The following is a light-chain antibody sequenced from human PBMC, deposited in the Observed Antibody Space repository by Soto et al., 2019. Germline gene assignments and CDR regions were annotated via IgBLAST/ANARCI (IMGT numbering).Light chain of an antibody. CDR3: LQHNHFPWT. V-gene: IGKV1-17*01. Sequence: QMTQSPSSLSASVGYSVTITCRASQGIRKDLGWYQQKPGKAPQRLIYGASFLHTGVPSRFSGSGSGTEFTLTISSLQPEDFETYFCLQHNHFPWTFGQGTTVDLK. J-gene: IGKJ1*01. CDR2: GAS. CDR1: QGIRKD.